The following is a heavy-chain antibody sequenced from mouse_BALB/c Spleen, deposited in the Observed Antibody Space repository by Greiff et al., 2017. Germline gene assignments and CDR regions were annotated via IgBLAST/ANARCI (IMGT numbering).Heavy chain of an antibody. V-gene: IGHV5-6-4*01. CDR3: TKSTMITTYAMDY. D-gene: IGHD2-4*01. CDR2: ISSGGSYT. J-gene: IGHJ4*01. Sequence: EVQLVESGGGLVKPGGSLKLSCAASGFTFSSYTMSWVRQTPEKRLEWVATISSGGSYTYYSDSVKGRFTISRDNAKNTLYLQMSSLKSEDTAMYYCTKSTMITTYAMDYWGQGTSVTVSS. CDR1: GFTFSSYT.